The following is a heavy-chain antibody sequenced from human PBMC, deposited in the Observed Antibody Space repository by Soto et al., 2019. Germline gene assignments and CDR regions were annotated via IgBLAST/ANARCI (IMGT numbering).Heavy chain of an antibody. V-gene: IGHV4-34*01. CDR2: INHSGST. J-gene: IGHJ4*02. CDR1: GGSFSNYY. Sequence: SETLSLTCAVYGGSFSNYYWSWIRQPPGKGLEWIGEINHSGSTNYNPSLKSRVTISVDTSKNQFSLKLSSVTAADTAVYYCAEGGKYYDSSGYYSDYFDYWGQGTLVTVS. CDR3: AEGGKYYDSSGYYSDYFDY. D-gene: IGHD3-22*01.